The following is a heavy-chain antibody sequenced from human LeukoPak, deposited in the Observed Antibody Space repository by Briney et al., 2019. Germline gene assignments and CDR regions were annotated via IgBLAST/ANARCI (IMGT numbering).Heavy chain of an antibody. Sequence: GGSLRLSCAASGFTFSSYGMHWVRQAPGKGLEWVAVIWYGGSNKYYADSVKGRFTISRDNSKNTLYLQMNSLRAEDTAVYYCARGAAYYDSSGPSNIWGQGTVVTVSS. V-gene: IGHV3-33*01. J-gene: IGHJ3*02. CDR3: ARGAAYYDSSGPSNI. CDR1: GFTFSSYG. CDR2: IWYGGSNK. D-gene: IGHD3-22*01.